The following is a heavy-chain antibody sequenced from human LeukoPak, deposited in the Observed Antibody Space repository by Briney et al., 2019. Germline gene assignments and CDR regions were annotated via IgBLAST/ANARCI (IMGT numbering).Heavy chain of an antibody. CDR1: GLTFSGSA. CDR2: IGSKANSYAT. V-gene: IGHV3-73*01. D-gene: IGHD2-2*01. J-gene: IGHJ4*02. CDR3: TSGGYCSSTSCYGEN. Sequence: GGSLKRSCAASGLTFSGSARHWVRQASGKGLEWVGRIGSKANSYATAYAASVKGRFTISRDDSKNTAYLQMNSLKTEDTAVYYCTSGGYCSSTSCYGENWGQGTLVTVSS.